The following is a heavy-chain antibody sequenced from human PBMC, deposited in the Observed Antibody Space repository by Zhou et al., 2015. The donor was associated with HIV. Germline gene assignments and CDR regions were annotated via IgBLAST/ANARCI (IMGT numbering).Heavy chain of an antibody. CDR2: ITYSATTT. D-gene: IGHD2-15*01. V-gene: IGHV3-23*01. J-gene: IGHJ5*02. Sequence: DVHLLESGGDLVQPGGSLRLSCAASGFTFSDYAMSWVRQAPGKGLEWVSGITYSATTTFYADSVKGRFTLSRDNSKNTLYLQMNSLRADDTAIYFCAKGGRYCRGGSCYDNFFTSWGQGTWVSVSS. CDR1: GFTFSDYA. CDR3: AKGGRYCRGGSCYDNFFTS.